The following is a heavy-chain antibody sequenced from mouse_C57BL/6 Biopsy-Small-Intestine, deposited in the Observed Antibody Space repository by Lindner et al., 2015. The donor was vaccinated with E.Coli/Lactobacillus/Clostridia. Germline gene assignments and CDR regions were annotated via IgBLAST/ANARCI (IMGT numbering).Heavy chain of an antibody. CDR2: IWSDGST. J-gene: IGHJ4*01. Sequence: VQLQESGPGLVXPSQSLSITCTVSGFSLTSYGVHWVRQPPGKGLEWLVVIWSDGSTTYNSALKSRLSISKDNSKSQVFLKMNSLQTDDTATYYCAKRGDGNLHAMDYWGQGTSVTVSS. CDR1: GFSLTSYG. CDR3: AKRGDGNLHAMDY. V-gene: IGHV2-6*03. D-gene: IGHD1-1*01.